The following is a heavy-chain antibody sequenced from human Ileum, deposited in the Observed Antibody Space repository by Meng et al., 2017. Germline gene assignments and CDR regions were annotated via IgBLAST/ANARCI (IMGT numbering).Heavy chain of an antibody. CDR3: AGQPTSSGAGYSWFDP. V-gene: IGHV4-39*01. D-gene: IGHD2-2*01. CDR1: GGAVTSSSYD. Sequence: QVQLQESGPGLVKPTETLSLTSIVSGGAVTSSSYDWGLIRQPPGKGLEWIGGITYTGNSYTTPSLKTRLTTSLDTSKNQFSLRLNSLTAADTAVYYCAGQPTSSGAGYSWFDPWGQGILVTVSS. J-gene: IGHJ5*02. CDR2: ITYTGNS.